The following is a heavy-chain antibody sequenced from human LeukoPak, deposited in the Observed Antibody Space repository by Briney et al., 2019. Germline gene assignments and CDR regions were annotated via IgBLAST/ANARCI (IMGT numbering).Heavy chain of an antibody. CDR1: GFTFSSSA. V-gene: IGHV3-23*01. Sequence: PGGSLRLSCAASGFTFSSSAMSWVRQAPGEGLEWVSTMSGSGGTTYYADSVKGRFTISRDNSKNMLYLQMNSQTAEDTAVYYCAKEVSSGWLFDAFDIWGQGTMVTVSS. J-gene: IGHJ3*02. D-gene: IGHD6-19*01. CDR2: MSGSGGTT. CDR3: AKEVSSGWLFDAFDI.